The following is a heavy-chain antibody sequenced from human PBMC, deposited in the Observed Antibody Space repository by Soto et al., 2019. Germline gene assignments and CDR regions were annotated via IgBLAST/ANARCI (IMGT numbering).Heavy chain of an antibody. V-gene: IGHV1-3*01. Sequence: GASVKVSCKASGYTFTSYAMHWVRQAPGQRLEWMGWINAGNGNTKYSQRFQGRVTITRDTSASTAYMELSSLRSEDTAVYYCARSRGGSGSAENAFDIWGQGTMVTVSS. J-gene: IGHJ3*02. D-gene: IGHD3-10*01. CDR2: INAGNGNT. CDR1: GYTFTSYA. CDR3: ARSRGGSGSAENAFDI.